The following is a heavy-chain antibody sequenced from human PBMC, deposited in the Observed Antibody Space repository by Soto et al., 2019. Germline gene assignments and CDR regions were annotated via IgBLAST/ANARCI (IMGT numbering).Heavy chain of an antibody. D-gene: IGHD3-10*01. V-gene: IGHV3-11*04. CDR1: GFTFSDYY. J-gene: IGHJ5*02. Sequence: PGGSLRLSCAASGFTFSDYYMSWIRQAPGKGLEWVSYISSSSSTIYYADSVKGRFTISRDNAKNSLYLQMNSLRDEDTAVYYCARVSVTITGGTWFDPWGQGTLVTVSS. CDR3: ARVSVTITGGTWFDP. CDR2: ISSSSSTI.